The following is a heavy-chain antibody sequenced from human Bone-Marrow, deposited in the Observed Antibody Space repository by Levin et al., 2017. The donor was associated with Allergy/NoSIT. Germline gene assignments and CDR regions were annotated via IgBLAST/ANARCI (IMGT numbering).Heavy chain of an antibody. CDR1: GFTFNTYE. J-gene: IGHJ6*02. CDR3: ARVMDDFWSAYYQNPDYYGMDV. Sequence: PGGSLRLSCAASGFTFNTYEFNWVRQAPGKGLEWLTYISGSGATIYYADSVKGRFTISRDNAKNSVYMQMSSLRVEDTATYYCARVMDDFWSAYYQNPDYYGMDVWGRGTTVTVSS. CDR2: ISGSGATI. V-gene: IGHV3-48*03. D-gene: IGHD3-3*01.